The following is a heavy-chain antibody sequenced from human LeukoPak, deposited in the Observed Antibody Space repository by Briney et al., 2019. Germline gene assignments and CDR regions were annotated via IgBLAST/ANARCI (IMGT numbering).Heavy chain of an antibody. Sequence: ASVKVSCKASGYTFTGYYIHWVRQAPGQGLEWMGWINPNSGGTNYAQKFQGRVTMTRDTSISTAYMELSRLTSDDTAVYYCARDPFHSSSSWFDPWGQGTLVTVSS. CDR3: ARDPFHSSSSWFDP. J-gene: IGHJ5*02. CDR1: GYTFTGYY. CDR2: INPNSGGT. D-gene: IGHD6-13*01. V-gene: IGHV1-2*02.